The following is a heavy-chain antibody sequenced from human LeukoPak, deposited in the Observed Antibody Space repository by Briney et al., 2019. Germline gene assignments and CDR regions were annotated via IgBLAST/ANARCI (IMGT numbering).Heavy chain of an antibody. D-gene: IGHD3-22*01. Sequence: ASVKVSCKASGYTFTSYGISWVGQAPARGLEWMGWISAYNGNTNYAQKLQGRVTMTTDTSTSTAYMELRSLRSDDSAVYYCARRDSTLGSDYWGQGTLVTASS. CDR1: GYTFTSYG. CDR2: ISAYNGNT. CDR3: ARRDSTLGSDY. V-gene: IGHV1-18*04. J-gene: IGHJ4*02.